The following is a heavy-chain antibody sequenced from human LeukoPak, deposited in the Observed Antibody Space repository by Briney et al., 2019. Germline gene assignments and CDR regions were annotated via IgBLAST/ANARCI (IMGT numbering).Heavy chain of an antibody. CDR1: GGSISSSNW. Sequence: PSETLSLTCAVSGGSISSSNWWSWVRQPPGKGLEWIGEIYHSGSTNYNPSLKSRVTISVDKSKNQFSLKLSSVTAADTAVYYCARVQAARAYSSGWSFDYWGQGTLVTVSS. V-gene: IGHV4-4*02. J-gene: IGHJ4*02. CDR2: IYHSGST. D-gene: IGHD6-19*01. CDR3: ARVQAARAYSSGWSFDY.